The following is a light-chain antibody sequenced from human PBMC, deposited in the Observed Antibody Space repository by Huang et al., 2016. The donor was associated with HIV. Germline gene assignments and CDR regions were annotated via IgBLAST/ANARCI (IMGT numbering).Light chain of an antibody. J-gene: IGKJ5*01. V-gene: IGKV3-11*01. Sequence: EIVLTQSPATLSLSPGDKATLSCRASQSVSSFLAWYQQKPGQAPRLLMYDASKRATGSAARFSGSGSGTDFTLTISSLEPEDFAVYYCQQRSNWITFGQGTRLEIK. CDR2: DAS. CDR1: QSVSSF. CDR3: QQRSNWIT.